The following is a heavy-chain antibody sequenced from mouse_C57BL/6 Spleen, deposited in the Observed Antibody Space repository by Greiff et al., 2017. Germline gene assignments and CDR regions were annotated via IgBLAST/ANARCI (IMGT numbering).Heavy chain of an antibody. CDR1: GFTFSSYG. CDR3: ARQGSNSGYFDY. V-gene: IGHV5-6*01. Sequence: EVKRVESGGDLVKPGGSLKLSCAASGFTFSSYGMSWVRQTPDKRLEWVATISSGGSYTYYPDSVKGRFTISRDNAKNTLYLQMSSLKSEDTAMYYCARQGSNSGYFDYWGQGTTLTVSS. CDR2: ISSGGSYT. D-gene: IGHD2-5*01. J-gene: IGHJ2*01.